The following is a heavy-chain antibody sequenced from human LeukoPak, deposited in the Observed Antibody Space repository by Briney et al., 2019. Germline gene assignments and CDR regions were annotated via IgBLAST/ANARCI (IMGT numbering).Heavy chain of an antibody. CDR3: ARALGGAAHDAFDP. D-gene: IGHD1-1*01. CDR1: GGSISSSNW. CDR2: IYNSRCT. V-gene: IGHV4-4*02. J-gene: IGHJ5*02. Sequence: SGTLSLTCAVSGGSISSSNWWSWVRQPPGERVEWIGEIYNSRCTNYDPSLKSRVTISVDKSKNQFSLKLSSVTAADTAVYYCARALGGAAHDAFDPWGQGTLVTVSS.